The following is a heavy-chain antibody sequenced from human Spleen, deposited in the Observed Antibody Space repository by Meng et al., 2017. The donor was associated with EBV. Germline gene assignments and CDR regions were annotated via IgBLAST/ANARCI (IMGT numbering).Heavy chain of an antibody. CDR1: GGSISSFSY. J-gene: IGHJ4*02. CDR3: ARPFPSIVSPRLDPFGD. D-gene: IGHD5/OR15-5a*01. V-gene: IGHV4-39*01. CDR2: VHYSGST. Sequence: LQGWGPGKVNASGTLSPNCPGSGGSISSFSYGGWMRQPPGRGVEWIGSVHYSGSTYYSPSLKSRIIVSVDTSKNQFSLRLTSVTAADTAVYYCARPFPSIVSPRLDPFGDWGQGTLVTVSS.